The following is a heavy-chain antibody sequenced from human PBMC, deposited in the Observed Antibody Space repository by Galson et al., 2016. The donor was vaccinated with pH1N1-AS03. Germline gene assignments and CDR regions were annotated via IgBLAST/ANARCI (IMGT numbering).Heavy chain of an antibody. Sequence: SLRLSCAASGFSFSSYAMSWVRQAPGKGLEWISGISASVGSTNYVEYVKGRFTIARDYSRNTLDLQMNSLRAEDTAIYYCAKGMTKLTSIYGMDVWGQGTTVSASS. J-gene: IGHJ6*02. CDR3: AKGMTKLTSIYGMDV. CDR2: ISASVGST. V-gene: IGHV3-23*01. D-gene: IGHD4-17*01. CDR1: GFSFSSYA.